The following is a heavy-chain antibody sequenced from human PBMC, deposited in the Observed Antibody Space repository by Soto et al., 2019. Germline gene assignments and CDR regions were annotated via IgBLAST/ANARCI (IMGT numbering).Heavy chain of an antibody. J-gene: IGHJ4*02. V-gene: IGHV4-4*07. Sequence: SETLSLTCTVSGGSINTYYWSWIRQPAGKRLEWIGRIYGEGTAKDILSVKYRVTMSVDSSKKLCSVRLKSVTAADTAVYFFVREVRGGFTGMFDQWGQGTRVTVSS. CDR1: GGSINTYY. CDR2: IYGEGTA. D-gene: IGHD2-15*01. CDR3: VREVRGGFTGMFDQ.